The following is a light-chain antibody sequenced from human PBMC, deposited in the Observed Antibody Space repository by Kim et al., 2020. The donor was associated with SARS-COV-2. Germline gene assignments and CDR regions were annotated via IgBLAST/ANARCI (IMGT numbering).Light chain of an antibody. J-gene: IGKJ4*01. Sequence: SPGERATLSRRASQSVGNYLAWYQQKPGPAPRLLIYDASSRATGIPARFSGSGSGTDFSLTISSLEPEDFAVYYCQQRSNWPPLTFGGGTKVDIK. V-gene: IGKV3-11*01. CDR2: DAS. CDR1: QSVGNY. CDR3: QQRSNWPPLT.